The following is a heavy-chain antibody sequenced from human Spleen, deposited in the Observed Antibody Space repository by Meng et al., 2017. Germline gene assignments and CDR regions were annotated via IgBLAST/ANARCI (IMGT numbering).Heavy chain of an antibody. CDR1: GFTFSNYW. J-gene: IGHJ3*01. CDR2: IKKDGSEK. V-gene: IGHV3-7*01. Sequence: GESLKISCAASGFTFSNYWISWVRQAPGKGLEWVANIKKDGSEKYYVDSVKGRFTISRDNAKKSLYLQMNSLRGEDTAVYYCATGINTSMMRDDAFDLWGQGTMVTVSS. D-gene: IGHD1-14*01. CDR3: ATGINTSMMRDDAFDL.